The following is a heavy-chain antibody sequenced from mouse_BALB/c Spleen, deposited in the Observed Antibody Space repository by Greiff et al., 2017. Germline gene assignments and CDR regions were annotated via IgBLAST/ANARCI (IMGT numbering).Heavy chain of an antibody. CDR1: GYTFTDYN. D-gene: IGHD2-14*01. CDR2: IYPYNGGT. J-gene: IGHJ2*01. Sequence: VQLKESGPELVKPGASVKISCKASGYTFTDYNMHWVKQSHGKSLEWIGYIYPYNGGTGYNQKFKSKATLTVDNSSSTAYMELRSLTSEDSAVYYCARSGNRYDGDYFDYWGQGTTLTVSS. CDR3: ARSGNRYDGDYFDY. V-gene: IGHV1S29*02.